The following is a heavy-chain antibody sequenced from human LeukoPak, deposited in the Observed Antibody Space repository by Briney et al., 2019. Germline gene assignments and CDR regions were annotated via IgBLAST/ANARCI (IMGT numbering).Heavy chain of an antibody. Sequence: SETLSLTCTVSGYSISSGYYWGWIRQPPGKGLEWIGSIYHSGSTYYNPSLKSRVTISVDTSKNQFSLKLSSVTAADTAVYYCARLRLNDSSGYYDYWGQGTLVTVSS. CDR2: IYHSGST. V-gene: IGHV4-38-2*02. CDR1: GYSISSGYY. D-gene: IGHD3-22*01. J-gene: IGHJ4*02. CDR3: ARLRLNDSSGYYDY.